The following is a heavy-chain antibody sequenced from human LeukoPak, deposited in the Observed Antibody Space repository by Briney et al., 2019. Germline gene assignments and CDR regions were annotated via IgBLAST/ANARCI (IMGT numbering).Heavy chain of an antibody. D-gene: IGHD6-13*01. Sequence: PSETLSLTCTVSGGSISSGSYYWSWIRQPAEKGLEWIGRIYTSGSTNYNPSLKSRVTISVDTSKNQFSLKLSSVTAADTAVYYCARAQQLTYFDYWGQGTLVTVSS. CDR1: GGSISSGSYY. CDR2: IYTSGST. J-gene: IGHJ4*02. CDR3: ARAQQLTYFDY. V-gene: IGHV4-61*02.